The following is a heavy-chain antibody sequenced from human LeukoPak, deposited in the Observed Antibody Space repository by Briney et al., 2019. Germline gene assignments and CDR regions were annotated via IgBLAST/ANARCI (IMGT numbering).Heavy chain of an antibody. V-gene: IGHV4-59*01. J-gene: IGHJ3*02. CDR2: MYHTGIS. CDR1: GGSISSDF. Sequence: SETLSLTCIVSGGSISSDFWSWIRQPPGKGLEWIGYMYHTGISNYNPSLKSRVTISVDTSKKQISLKLRSVTAADTAVYFCARDKAQSDAFDIWGQGTMVTVSS. CDR3: ARDKAQSDAFDI.